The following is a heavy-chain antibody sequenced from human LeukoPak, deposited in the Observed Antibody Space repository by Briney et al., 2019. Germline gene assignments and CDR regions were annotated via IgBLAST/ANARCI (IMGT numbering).Heavy chain of an antibody. CDR1: GFTFSEYG. Sequence: GGSLRLSCAASGFTFSEYGVNWVRQAPGKGLEWISYISSGGDIIYYADSVKGRFTISRDNAKISLYLQMDSLRAEDTAVYYCARESHRLRFFDWLPPPTTNWYFDLWGRGTLVTVSS. CDR3: ARESHRLRFFDWLPPPTTNWYFDL. J-gene: IGHJ2*01. CDR2: ISSGGDII. D-gene: IGHD3-9*01. V-gene: IGHV3-48*03.